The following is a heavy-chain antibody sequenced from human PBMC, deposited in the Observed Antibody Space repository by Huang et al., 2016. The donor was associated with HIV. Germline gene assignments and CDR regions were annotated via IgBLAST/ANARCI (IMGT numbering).Heavy chain of an antibody. CDR2: ITPIFEKT. Sequence: QVQLVQSGAEVKKPGCSVKVSCKASGGTFSSYVISWVRQAHGQGLVSMGGITPIFEKTNYAQKFQGRVTIIADESTRTAYMEMSSLRPEDTATYYCATGPRGSGSFNWGQGTLVIVSS. J-gene: IGHJ4*02. CDR3: ATGPRGSGSFN. V-gene: IGHV1-69*01. D-gene: IGHD1-26*01. CDR1: GGTFSSYV.